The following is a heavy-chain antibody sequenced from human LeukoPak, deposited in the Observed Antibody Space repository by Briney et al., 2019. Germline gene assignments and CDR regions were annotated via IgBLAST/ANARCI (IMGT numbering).Heavy chain of an antibody. CDR3: ARIEPGRPGFDY. D-gene: IGHD3-10*01. Sequence: SETLSLTCAVYGESFSGNYWNWMRQPPGKGLEWIGEINHSGSTNYNPSLKSRVTISVDTSKNQFSLKLSSVTAADTAVYYCARIEPGRPGFDYWGQGTLVTVSS. CDR1: GESFSGNY. CDR2: INHSGST. V-gene: IGHV4-34*01. J-gene: IGHJ4*02.